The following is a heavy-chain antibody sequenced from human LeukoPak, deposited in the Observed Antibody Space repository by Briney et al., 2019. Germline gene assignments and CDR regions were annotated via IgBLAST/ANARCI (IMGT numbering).Heavy chain of an antibody. V-gene: IGHV4-4*02. CDR1: GGSISSSNW. J-gene: IGHJ4*02. CDR3: ARTQNNWNDFDY. D-gene: IGHD1-20*01. Sequence: SETLSLTCAVSGGSISSSNWWSWVRQSPGKGLEWIGEIYHSGSTNYNPSLKSRVTISVDKSKNQFSLELSSVTAADTAVYYCARTQNNWNDFDYWGQGTLVTVSS. CDR2: IYHSGST.